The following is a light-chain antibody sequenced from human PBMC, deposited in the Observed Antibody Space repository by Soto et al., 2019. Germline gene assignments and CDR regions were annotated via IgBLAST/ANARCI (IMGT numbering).Light chain of an antibody. J-gene: IGKJ1*01. V-gene: IGKV1-8*01. Sequence: AIRMTQSPSSFSASTGDRVTITCRASQGISSYLAWYQQKPGKAPKLLIYAASTLQSGVPSRFSASGSGTDFTRPICCQPAEDFATYYWPKYYSYPPTFGQGTKVEIK. CDR2: AAS. CDR1: QGISSY. CDR3: PKYYSYPPT.